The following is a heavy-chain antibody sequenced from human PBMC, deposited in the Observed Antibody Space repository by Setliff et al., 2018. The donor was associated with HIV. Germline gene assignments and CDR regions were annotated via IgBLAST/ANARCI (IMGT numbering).Heavy chain of an antibody. D-gene: IGHD2-8*01. J-gene: IGHJ5*02. CDR2: IYISGSA. Sequence: SETLSLTCTVADGSISTGSYHWNWIRQPAGKGLEWIGRIYISGSANYNPSLKSRVTISADTSKNQFFLMLSSVTAADTAVYYCAGHKSGLQTLMTWFDPWGQGTLVTVS. CDR1: DGSISTGSYH. V-gene: IGHV4-61*02. CDR3: AGHKSGLQTLMTWFDP.